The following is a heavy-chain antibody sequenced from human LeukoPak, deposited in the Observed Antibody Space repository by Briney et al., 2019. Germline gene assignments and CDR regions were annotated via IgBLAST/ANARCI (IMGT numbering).Heavy chain of an antibody. J-gene: IGHJ4*02. V-gene: IGHV1-2*02. CDR3: ARSGSYVLYYFDY. CDR2: INPNSGGT. D-gene: IGHD1-26*01. CDR1: GYTFTSYG. Sequence: GASVKVSCKASGYTFTSYGISWVRQAPGQGLEWMGWINPNSGGTNYAQKFQGRVTMTRDTSISTAYMELSRLRSDDTAVYYCARSGSYVLYYFDYWGQGTLVTVSS.